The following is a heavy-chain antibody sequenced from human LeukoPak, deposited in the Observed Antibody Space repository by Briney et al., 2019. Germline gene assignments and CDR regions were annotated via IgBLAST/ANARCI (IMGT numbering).Heavy chain of an antibody. D-gene: IGHD4-23*01. CDR3: ARGRPHGNDY. Sequence: GGSLRLSCAASGFTFSSYWMNWVRQAPGKGWVWVSRIASDGSSTTYADSVKGRFSISRDNAKNTLYLQMNSLRVEDTAVYYCARGRPHGNDYWGQGTLVTVSS. CDR2: IASDGSST. V-gene: IGHV3-74*01. J-gene: IGHJ4*02. CDR1: GFTFSSYW.